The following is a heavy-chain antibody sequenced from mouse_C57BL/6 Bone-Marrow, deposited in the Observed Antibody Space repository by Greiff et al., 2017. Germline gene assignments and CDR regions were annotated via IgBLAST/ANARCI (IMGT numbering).Heavy chain of an antibody. CDR2: ISYDGSN. CDR3: AREDYCSSPISY. Sequence: DVQLQESGPGLVKPSQSLSLTCSVTGYSITSGYYCNWIRQFPGNKLEWMGYISYDGSNNYNTSLKNQISITLDTSKNQFFLKLNSVTTEDTATYYCAREDYCSSPISYWGQGTLVTVSA. D-gene: IGHD1-1*01. V-gene: IGHV3-6*01. CDR1: GYSITSGYY. J-gene: IGHJ3*01.